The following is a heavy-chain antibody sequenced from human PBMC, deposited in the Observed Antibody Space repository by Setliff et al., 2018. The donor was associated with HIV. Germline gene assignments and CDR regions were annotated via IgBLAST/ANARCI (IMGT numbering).Heavy chain of an antibody. J-gene: IGHJ4*02. CDR2: THHSGST. CDR3: ARHLLRGYIYIVFDY. CDR1: ASSISSDYC. Sequence: SETLSLTCAVSASSISSDYCWGWIRQPPGKGLEWIGSTHHSGSTYYNPSLNSRVTISVDTSKNHFSLKPRSVTAADTAVYYCARHLLRGYIYIVFDYWGQGTLVTVSS. V-gene: IGHV4-38-2*01. D-gene: IGHD5-18*01.